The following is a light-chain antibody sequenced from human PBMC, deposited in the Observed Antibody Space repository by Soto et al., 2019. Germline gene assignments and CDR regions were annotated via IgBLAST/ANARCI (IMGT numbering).Light chain of an antibody. V-gene: IGKV1-5*03. CDR1: QSISAS. CDR3: QHMAT. Sequence: DIQMTQSPSTLSASVGDRVTITCRASQSISASLAWYQQKPGKAPKPLIYKASSLETGVPSRFSGSGSGTEFTLTISSLQPDDFATDFCQHMATFGQGTKVDIK. J-gene: IGKJ1*01. CDR2: KAS.